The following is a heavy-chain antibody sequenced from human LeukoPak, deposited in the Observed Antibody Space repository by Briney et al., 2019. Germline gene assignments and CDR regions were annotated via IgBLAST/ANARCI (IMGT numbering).Heavy chain of an antibody. V-gene: IGHV3-48*01. CDR2: IRDSGTTI. J-gene: IGHJ4*02. Sequence: PGGSLRLSCTASGFTFGLSSMNWVRQAPGKGLAWVSYIRDSGTTIYYADSVKGRFTISRDNAKNSLYLQMNSLTAEDTAVYFCARDPRSHCGTAACYGPYFDYWGQGILVTVSS. CDR3: ARDPRSHCGTAACYGPYFDY. D-gene: IGHD2-2*01. CDR1: GFTFGLSS.